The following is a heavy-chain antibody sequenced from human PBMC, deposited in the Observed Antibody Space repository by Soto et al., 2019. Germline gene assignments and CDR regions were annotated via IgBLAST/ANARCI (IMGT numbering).Heavy chain of an antibody. CDR1: GFTFSSYA. Sequence: PGGSLRLSCAASGFTFSSYAMSWVRQAPGKGLEWVSAISGSGGSTYYADSVKGRFTISRDNSKNTLYLQMNSLRAEDTAVYYCAKVFPYDFWSGYKSHYYYYGMDVWGQGTTVTVSS. CDR3: AKVFPYDFWSGYKSHYYYYGMDV. V-gene: IGHV3-23*01. D-gene: IGHD3-3*01. J-gene: IGHJ6*02. CDR2: ISGSGGST.